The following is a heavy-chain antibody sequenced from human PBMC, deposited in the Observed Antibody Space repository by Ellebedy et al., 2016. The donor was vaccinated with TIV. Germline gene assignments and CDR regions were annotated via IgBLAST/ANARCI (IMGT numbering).Heavy chain of an antibody. CDR1: GLPISVNS. V-gene: IGHV3-66*01. D-gene: IGHD3-16*01. Sequence: GGSLRLSXEASGLPISVNSMNWVRQAPGKGLEWVSSIHPSGNTYYVDSVKGRFIISSDTSKNTLYLQMNSLRGEDTAVYFCLRGTRGAFDDYWGQGTLVTVSS. CDR3: LRGTRGAFDDY. CDR2: IHPSGNT. J-gene: IGHJ4*02.